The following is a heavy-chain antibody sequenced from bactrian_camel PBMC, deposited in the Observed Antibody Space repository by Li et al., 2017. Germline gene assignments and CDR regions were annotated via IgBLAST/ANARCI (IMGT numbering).Heavy chain of an antibody. CDR1: GYAYSDGYC. V-gene: IGHV3S1*01. D-gene: IGHD1*01. CDR3: AASPEQWAELNQRSYTY. Sequence: HVQLVESGGGSVQAGGSLRLSCVVSGYAYSDGYCLGWFRQAPGKEREGVAQMYSGESSTYYADSVKGRFTISHDNAKRTLYLQMNNLQPEDTATYYCAASPEQWAELNQRSYTYWGQGTQVTVS. J-gene: IGHJ4*01. CDR2: MYSGESST.